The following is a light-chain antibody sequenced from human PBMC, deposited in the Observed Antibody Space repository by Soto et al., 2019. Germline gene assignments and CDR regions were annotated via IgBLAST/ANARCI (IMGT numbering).Light chain of an antibody. CDR2: GAS. V-gene: IGKV3-20*01. CDR3: QQYGSSPGT. J-gene: IGKJ1*01. Sequence: EIVLTESPGTLSSSPGDRATLSCRASQTVTSNYLAWYQQKPGQAPRLLFFGASIRATGLPDRFSGGGSGTDITLTISRLEPEDFAVYYCQQYGSSPGTFGQGTKVDIK. CDR1: QTVTSNY.